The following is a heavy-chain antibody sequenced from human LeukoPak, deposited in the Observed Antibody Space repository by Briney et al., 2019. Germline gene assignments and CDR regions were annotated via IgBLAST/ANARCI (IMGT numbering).Heavy chain of an antibody. D-gene: IGHD5-12*01. CDR1: GSTFSSYA. V-gene: IGHV3-23*01. CDR3: AKDQEGSGYDADAFDI. J-gene: IGHJ3*02. CDR2: ISGSGGST. Sequence: GGSLRLSCAASGSTFSSYAMSWVRQAPGKGLEWVSAISGSGGSTYYADSVKGRFTISRDNSKNTLYLQMNSLRAEDTAVYYCAKDQEGSGYDADAFDIWGQGTMVTVSS.